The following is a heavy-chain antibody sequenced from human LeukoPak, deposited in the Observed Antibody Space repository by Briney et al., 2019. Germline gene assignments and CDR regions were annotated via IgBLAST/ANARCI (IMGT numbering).Heavy chain of an antibody. D-gene: IGHD2-8*01. CDR1: GFTFSSYA. CDR2: ISGSGGST. Sequence: PGGSLRLSCAASGFTFSSYAMSWVRQAPGKGLEWVSAISGSGGSTYYADSVKGRFTISRDNSKNTLYLQMNSLRAEDTAVYYCAKDRVPYCTNGVCIENLDYWGQGTLVTVSS. CDR3: AKDRVPYCTNGVCIENLDY. V-gene: IGHV3-23*01. J-gene: IGHJ4*02.